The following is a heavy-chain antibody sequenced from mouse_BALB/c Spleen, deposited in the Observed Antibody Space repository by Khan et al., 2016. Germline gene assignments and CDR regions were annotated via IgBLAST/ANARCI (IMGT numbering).Heavy chain of an antibody. V-gene: IGHV14-1*02. CDR2: IDPGNGHT. J-gene: IGHJ3*01. CDR3: AGESRDPTSRAFAY. CDR1: GFNITDYY. Sequence: EVQLQESGAELVRPGALVKLSCKASGFNITDYYLHWVKQRTEQGLEWVGWIDPGNGHTIYDPKFQGKASMTADTSSNTAYLQLSSLTSDDPAVCYCAGESRDPTSRAFAYWGQGTLFIDSS. D-gene: IGHD1-3*01.